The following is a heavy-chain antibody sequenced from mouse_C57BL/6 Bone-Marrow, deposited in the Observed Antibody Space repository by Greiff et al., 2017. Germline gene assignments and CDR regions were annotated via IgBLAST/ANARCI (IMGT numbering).Heavy chain of an antibody. CDR1: GYTFTDYY. CDR2: INPYNGGT. D-gene: IGHD1-1*01. CDR3: ARGRDYYGSSYKNWYFDV. J-gene: IGHJ1*03. Sequence: VQLQQSGPELVKPGASVKISCKASGYTFTDYYMNWVKQSHGKSLEWIGDINPYNGGTSYNQKFKGKATLTGDKSSITAYMELNSLTADDSAVYYCARGRDYYGSSYKNWYFDVWGTGTTVTVSS. V-gene: IGHV1-19*01.